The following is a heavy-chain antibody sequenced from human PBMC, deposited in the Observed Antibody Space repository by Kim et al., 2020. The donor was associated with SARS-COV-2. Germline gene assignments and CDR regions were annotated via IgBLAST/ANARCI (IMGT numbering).Heavy chain of an antibody. CDR2: INTNTGNP. Sequence: ASVKVSCKASGYTFMSYAINWVRQAPGQGLEWMGWINTNTGNPTYAQGFTGRFVFSLDNSVSTAYLQISSLKAEDTAVYFCARVSRPSGTSLRYDYWGQGTLVTVSS. V-gene: IGHV7-4-1*02. J-gene: IGHJ4*02. D-gene: IGHD3-10*01. CDR3: ARVSRPSGTSLRYDY. CDR1: GYTFMSYA.